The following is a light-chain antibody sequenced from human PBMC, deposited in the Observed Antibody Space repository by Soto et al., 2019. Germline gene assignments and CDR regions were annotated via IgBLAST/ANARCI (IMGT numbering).Light chain of an antibody. CDR3: HQDNNYPWT. J-gene: IGKJ1*01. CDR1: QAISND. V-gene: IGKV1-6*01. CDR2: GAS. Sequence: ISMTQPPYSLSPSLRDTCTIPCGASQAISNDVGWYQQKPGKAPNLLIFGASNLQAGVPARFSASGSGTNFTLTISNLQPEDFASYYCHQDNNYPWTFGQGTKVDIK.